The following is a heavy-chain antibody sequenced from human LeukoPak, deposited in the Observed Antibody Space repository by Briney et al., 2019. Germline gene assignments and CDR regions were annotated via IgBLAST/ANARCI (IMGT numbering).Heavy chain of an antibody. CDR3: ARDSAYYTPDNWCDP. D-gene: IGHD3-22*01. CDR1: GYTFTGYY. Sequence: ASVKVSCKASGYTFTGYYMHWVRQAPGQGLKWMGWINPKSGSTNYAQKFQGRVTMTRDTSISTTYMELSRLTPDDTAVYYCARDSAYYTPDNWCDPWGQGTLVTVSS. J-gene: IGHJ5*02. CDR2: INPKSGST. V-gene: IGHV1-2*02.